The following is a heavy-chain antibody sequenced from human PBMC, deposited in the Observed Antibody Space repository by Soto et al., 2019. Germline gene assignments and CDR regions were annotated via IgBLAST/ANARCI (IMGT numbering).Heavy chain of an antibody. CDR2: IIPIFGTA. CDR3: ARNGKAAAGTWGMDV. J-gene: IGHJ6*02. D-gene: IGHD6-13*01. V-gene: IGHV1-69*13. Sequence: SVKVSFQGTCGTFSSYAISWVRQAPVQGLEWMGGIIPIFGTANYAQKFQGRVTITADESTSTAYMELSSLRSEDTAVYYCARNGKAAAGTWGMDVWGQGTTVTVSS. CDR1: CGTFSSYA.